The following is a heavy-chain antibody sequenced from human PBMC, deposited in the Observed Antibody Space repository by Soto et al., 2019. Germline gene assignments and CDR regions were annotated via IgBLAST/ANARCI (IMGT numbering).Heavy chain of an antibody. D-gene: IGHD1-26*01. J-gene: IGHJ6*03. CDR1: GGSTSSGLYY. CDR3: ARHISRFYVKSYGYYRVVV. CDR2: IYYSGST. V-gene: IGHV4-31*03. Sequence: SETVPLTCTVSGGSTSSGLYYWSLILHKPGKRLERIGYIYYSGSTYYNPSLKSRVTISVDTSKTQFSLKLSSVTAADTAVFYCARHISRFYVKSYGYYRVVVWGKGTTFT.